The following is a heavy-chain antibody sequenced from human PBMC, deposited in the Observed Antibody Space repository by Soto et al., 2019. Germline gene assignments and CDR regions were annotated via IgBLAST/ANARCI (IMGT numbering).Heavy chain of an antibody. CDR3: ARGAYYYGSGSYYTQAEYMDV. Sequence: ASVKVSCKASGYTFTSYDINWVRQATGQGLEWMGWMNPNSGNTGYAQKFQGRVTMTRNTSISTAYMELSSLRSEDTAVYYCARGAYYYGSGSYYTQAEYMDVWGKGTTVTVSS. J-gene: IGHJ6*03. V-gene: IGHV1-8*01. D-gene: IGHD3-10*01. CDR1: GYTFTSYD. CDR2: MNPNSGNT.